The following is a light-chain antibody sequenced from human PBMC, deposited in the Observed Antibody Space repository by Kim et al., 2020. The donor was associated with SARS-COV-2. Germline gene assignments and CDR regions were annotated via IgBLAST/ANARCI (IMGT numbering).Light chain of an antibody. V-gene: IGKV3-15*01. CDR3: QQYDTWPPVT. CDR2: GAS. CDR1: QSVSSK. Sequence: VSPGERVTLPCRASQSVSSKLAWYQQKPGQAPRLLIYGASTRATGTPARFSGSGSGTEFTLDISSLQSEDFAVYYCQQYDTWPPVTFGGGTKLEIK. J-gene: IGKJ4*01.